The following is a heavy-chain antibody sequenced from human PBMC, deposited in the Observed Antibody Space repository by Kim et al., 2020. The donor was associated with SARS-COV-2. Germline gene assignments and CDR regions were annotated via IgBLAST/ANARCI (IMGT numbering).Heavy chain of an antibody. V-gene: IGHV4-34*01. J-gene: IGHJ5*02. Sequence: LKSRVTISVDTSKNQFSLKLSSVTAADTAVYYCARALIPAAALRTRWFDPWGQGTLVTVSS. D-gene: IGHD6-13*01. CDR3: ARALIPAAALRTRWFDP.